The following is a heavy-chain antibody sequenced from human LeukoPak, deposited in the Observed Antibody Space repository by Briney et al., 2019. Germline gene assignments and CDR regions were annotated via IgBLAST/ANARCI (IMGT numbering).Heavy chain of an antibody. CDR1: GYTFTGYY. CDR2: INPNSGGT. D-gene: IGHD3-3*01. Sequence: ASVKVSCKASGYTFTGYYMHWVRQAPGQGLEWMGWINPNSGGTNYAQKFQGRVTMTRDTSISTAYMELSRLRSDDTAVYYCARNDYDFWSRYYALTPNGNWFDPWGQGTLATVSS. J-gene: IGHJ5*02. CDR3: ARNDYDFWSRYYALTPNGNWFDP. V-gene: IGHV1-2*02.